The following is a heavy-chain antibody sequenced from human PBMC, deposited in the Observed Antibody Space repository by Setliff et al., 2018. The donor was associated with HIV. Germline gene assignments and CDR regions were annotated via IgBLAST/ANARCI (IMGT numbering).Heavy chain of an antibody. CDR2: IYTSGST. CDR1: GDSISSYS. Sequence: SETLSLTCTVSGDSISSYSWAWIRQPAGKGLEWIGRIYTSGSTNSNPSLKSRVTMSVDTSKNQLSLKLTSVTAADTAIYYCARAIVGTIDAFDIWGQGTMVTVSS. V-gene: IGHV4-4*07. J-gene: IGHJ3*02. D-gene: IGHD1-26*01. CDR3: ARAIVGTIDAFDI.